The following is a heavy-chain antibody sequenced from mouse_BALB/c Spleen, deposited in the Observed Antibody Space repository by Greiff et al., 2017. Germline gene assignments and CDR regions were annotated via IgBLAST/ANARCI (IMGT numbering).Heavy chain of an antibody. V-gene: IGHV14-3*02. Sequence: VHVKQSGAELVKPGASVKLSCTASGFNIKDTYMHWVKQRPEQGLEWIGRIDPANGNTKYDPKFQGKATITADTSSNTAYLQLSSLTSEDTAVYYCSSFLPYYAMDYWGQGTSVTVSS. CDR1: GFNIKDTY. CDR2: IDPANGNT. J-gene: IGHJ4*01. CDR3: SSFLPYYAMDY.